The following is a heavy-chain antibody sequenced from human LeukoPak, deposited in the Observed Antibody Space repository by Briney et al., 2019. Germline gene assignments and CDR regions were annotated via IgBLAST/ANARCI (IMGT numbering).Heavy chain of an antibody. J-gene: IGHJ3*02. Sequence: GGSLRLSCVASGFTFSSFGMNWVRQAPGKGLEWVSYIGSGSGTIYYADSVKGRFTMSRDNAKNSLYLRMNSLRAEDTAVYYCARNIGYCSGSGCYSDGFDIWGQGTMVTVSS. CDR1: GFTFSSFG. D-gene: IGHD2-15*01. CDR3: ARNIGYCSGSGCYSDGFDI. V-gene: IGHV3-48*01. CDR2: IGSGSGTI.